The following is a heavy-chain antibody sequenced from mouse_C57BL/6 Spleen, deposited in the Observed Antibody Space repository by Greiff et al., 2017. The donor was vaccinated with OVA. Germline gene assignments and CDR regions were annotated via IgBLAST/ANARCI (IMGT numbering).Heavy chain of an antibody. Sequence: VKLMESGAELVKPGASVKISCKASGYAFSSYWMNWVKQRPGKGLEWIGQIYPGDGDTNYNGKFKGKATLTADKSSSTAYMQLSSLTSEDSAVYFCARDYGNSYYAMDYWGQGTSVTVSS. CDR1: GYAFSSYW. CDR3: ARDYGNSYYAMDY. CDR2: IYPGDGDT. D-gene: IGHD2-1*01. V-gene: IGHV1-80*01. J-gene: IGHJ4*01.